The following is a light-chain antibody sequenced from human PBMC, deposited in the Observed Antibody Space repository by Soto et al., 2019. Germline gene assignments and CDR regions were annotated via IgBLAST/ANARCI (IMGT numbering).Light chain of an antibody. CDR1: QSVRNN. V-gene: IGKV3-15*01. CDR2: DAT. J-gene: IGKJ5*01. Sequence: SHSASALSVSPGERATLSCRASQSVRNNLVWYLQKPGQAPSPIIYDATTRATGIPVRFSGSGSGTEFTLTINSLQSEDSAVYYCQQHNQWPITFAQGTRLAIK. CDR3: QQHNQWPIT.